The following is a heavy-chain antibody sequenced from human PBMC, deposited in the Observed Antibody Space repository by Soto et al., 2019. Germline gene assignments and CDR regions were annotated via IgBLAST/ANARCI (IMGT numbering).Heavy chain of an antibody. CDR2: IIPIFGTA. CDR3: ARIIKYYYDSSGYPLAYDAFDI. D-gene: IGHD3-22*01. V-gene: IGHV1-69*06. CDR1: GGTFSSYA. J-gene: IGHJ3*02. Sequence: SVKVSCKASGGTFSSYAISWVRQAPGQGLEWMGGIIPIFGTANYAQKFQGRVTITADKSTSTAYMELSSLRSEDTAVYYCARIIKYYYDSSGYPLAYDAFDIWGQGTMVT.